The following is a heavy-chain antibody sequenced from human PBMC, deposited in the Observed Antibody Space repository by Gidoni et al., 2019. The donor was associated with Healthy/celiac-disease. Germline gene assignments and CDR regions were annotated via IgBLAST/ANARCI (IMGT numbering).Heavy chain of an antibody. D-gene: IGHD3-16*01. J-gene: IGHJ3*02. CDR2: IYYSGST. V-gene: IGHV4-31*03. Sequence: QVQLQESGPGLVKPSQSLSLTCTVSGGSISSGGYYWSWIRQHPGKGLEWIGYIYYSGSTYYNPSLKSRVTISVDTSKNQFSLKLSSVTAADTAVYYCASHGSGGEFAFDIWGQGTMVTVSS. CDR1: GGSISSGGYY. CDR3: ASHGSGGEFAFDI.